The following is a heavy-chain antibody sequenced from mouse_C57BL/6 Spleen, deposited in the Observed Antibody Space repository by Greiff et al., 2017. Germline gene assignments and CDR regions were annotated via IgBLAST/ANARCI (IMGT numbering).Heavy chain of an antibody. CDR3: AREYYGSMDD. J-gene: IGHJ4*01. V-gene: IGHV5-4*01. CDR2: ISDGGSYT. Sequence: EVQLVESGGGLVKPGGSLKLSCAASGFTFSSYAMSWVRQTPEKRLEWVATISDGGSYTYYPANVKGRFTISRDNAKDNLYLQMRHLESEDTAMYYSAREYYGSMDDWGQGTSVTVSS. D-gene: IGHD1-1*02. CDR1: GFTFSSYA.